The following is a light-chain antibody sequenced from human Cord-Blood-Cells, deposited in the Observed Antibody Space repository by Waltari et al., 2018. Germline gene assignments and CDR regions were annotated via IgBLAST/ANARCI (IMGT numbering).Light chain of an antibody. J-gene: IGKJ3*01. CDR3: HQYNSYPPT. V-gene: IGKV1D-16*01. CDR2: AAS. Sequence: DIQMTQSPSSLSASVGDRVPITCRASQGISSWLAWYQQKPENAPKSLSYAASSLQSGVASRFSGSGSWTDFTLTISSLQPEDFATYYCHQYNSYPPTVGPGTKVDIK. CDR1: QGISSW.